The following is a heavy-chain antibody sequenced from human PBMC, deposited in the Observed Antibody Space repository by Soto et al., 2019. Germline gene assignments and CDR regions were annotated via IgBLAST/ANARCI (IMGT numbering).Heavy chain of an antibody. CDR2: ISYDGSNK. Sequence: GGSLRLSCAASGFTFSSYAMHWVRQAPGKGLEWVAVISYDGSNKYYADSVKGRFTISRDNSKNTLYLQMNSLRAEDTAVYYCTGGWYCWGQGTLVTVSS. J-gene: IGHJ4*02. CDR3: TGGWYC. V-gene: IGHV3-30-3*01. CDR1: GFTFSSYA. D-gene: IGHD6-19*01.